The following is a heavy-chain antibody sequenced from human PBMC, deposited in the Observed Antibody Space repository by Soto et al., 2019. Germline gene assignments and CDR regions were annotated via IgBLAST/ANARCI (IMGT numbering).Heavy chain of an antibody. Sequence: GGSLRLCCAASGFTFSDYCLSWIRQAPGKGLEWISYISNSGRTIYYVDSVKGRFNISRDNAKNSLYPQMNSPRAEDTAIYYCARDPGSSGRFDFWGQGTVVTVSS. CDR2: ISNSGRTI. V-gene: IGHV3-11*04. J-gene: IGHJ4*02. CDR1: GFTFSDYC. CDR3: ARDPGSSGRFDF. D-gene: IGHD6-19*01.